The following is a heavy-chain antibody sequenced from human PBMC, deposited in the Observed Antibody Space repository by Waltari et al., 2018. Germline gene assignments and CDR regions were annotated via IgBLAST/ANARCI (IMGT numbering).Heavy chain of an antibody. CDR1: GYSISSGYY. V-gene: IGHV4-38-2*01. J-gene: IGHJ6*02. D-gene: IGHD6-13*01. Sequence: QVQLQESGPGLVKPSETLSLTCAVSGYSISSGYYWGWIRQPPGKGLEWIGSIYHRGSTYYHPPLKSRVTISGATSKNQFSLKLSSVTAADTAVYYCARHGIAAAGTPYYYYGMDVWGQGTTVTVSS. CDR3: ARHGIAAAGTPYYYYGMDV. CDR2: IYHRGST.